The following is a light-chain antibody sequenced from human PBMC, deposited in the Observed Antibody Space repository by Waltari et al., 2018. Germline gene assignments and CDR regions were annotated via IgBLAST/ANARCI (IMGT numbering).Light chain of an antibody. Sequence: DIQMTQSPSSLSASVWDRVTMTCRASQDIRNFVAWFQQKPGKATKLLIYGASTLQGGVPLRFSGSGSGTDFTLTITSLHPDDFATYYCQQYNNFPIPFGQGTRLEIQ. CDR3: QQYNNFPIP. V-gene: IGKV1-16*01. CDR1: QDIRNF. J-gene: IGKJ5*01. CDR2: GAS.